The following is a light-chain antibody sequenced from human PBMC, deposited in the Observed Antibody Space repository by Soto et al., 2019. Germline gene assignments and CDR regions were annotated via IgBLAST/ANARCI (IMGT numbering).Light chain of an antibody. CDR3: QQYGSSGT. V-gene: IGKV3-20*01. J-gene: IGKJ1*01. Sequence: EIVLTQSPGTLSLSPGERATLSCRASQTVSSNYLAWYQQKPGQAPRLLISGVSNRVTGTPDRFSGSGSGTDFTLTISRLEPEDFAVYYCQQYGSSGTFGQGTKVDIK. CDR1: QTVSSNY. CDR2: GVS.